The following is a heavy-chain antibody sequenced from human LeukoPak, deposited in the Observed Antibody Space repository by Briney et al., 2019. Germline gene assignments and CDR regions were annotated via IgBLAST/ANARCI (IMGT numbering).Heavy chain of an antibody. CDR1: GYPFSSYD. J-gene: IGHJ1*01. CDR2: MNPNSGNT. V-gene: IGHV1-8*01. D-gene: IGHD2-15*01. CDR3: ARGPPPYCSGDRCYSFLYFPH. Sequence: ASVKVSCKSSGYPFSSYDINWVRQATGQGLEWMGWMNPNSGNTGCAQKFQGRVTMTRDTSISTAYMELSTLRSEDTAVYYCARGPPPYCSGDRCYSFLYFPHWGQGTLVTVSS.